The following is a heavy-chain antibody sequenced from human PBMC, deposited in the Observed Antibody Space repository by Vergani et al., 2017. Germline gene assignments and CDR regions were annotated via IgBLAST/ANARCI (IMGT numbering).Heavy chain of an antibody. Sequence: QLHLQESGPGLVKPSQTLSLTCTVSGGSITSSSYYWGWIRQPPGKGLEWIGNIYHSGGAYYNPSLKGRVTISVDTSKNQFSLEVTSVTAADTAIYFCARTESFILRYFHWALWGRGTL. CDR2: IYHSGGA. D-gene: IGHD3-9*01. J-gene: IGHJ4*02. CDR1: GGSITSSSYY. CDR3: ARTESFILRYFHWAL. V-gene: IGHV4-39*01.